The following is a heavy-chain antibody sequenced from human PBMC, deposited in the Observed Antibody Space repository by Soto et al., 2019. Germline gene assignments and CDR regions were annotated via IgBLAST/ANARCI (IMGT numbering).Heavy chain of an antibody. J-gene: IGHJ6*02. CDR3: AKDRGGEPKRYCSSTSCYSYYYYGMDV. CDR2: ISYDGSNK. Sequence: PGGSLRLSCAASGFTFSSYGMHWVRQAPGKGLEWEAVISYDGSNKYYADSVKGRFTISRDNSKNTLYLQMNSLRAEDTAVYYCAKDRGGEPKRYCSSTSCYSYYYYGMDVWGQGTTVTVSS. CDR1: GFTFSSYG. D-gene: IGHD2-2*02. V-gene: IGHV3-30*18.